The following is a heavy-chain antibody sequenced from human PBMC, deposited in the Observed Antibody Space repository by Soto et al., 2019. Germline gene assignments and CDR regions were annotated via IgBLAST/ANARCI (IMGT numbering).Heavy chain of an antibody. CDR3: AANIYDASAHYFSVEY. V-gene: IGHV1-69*10. CDR2: IIPTSGVA. D-gene: IGHD3-3*01. J-gene: IGHJ4*02. Sequence: SVKVSCKASERTLHRYAISWVRQAPGGGPEWMGVIIPTSGVADPAQKFQGRVTIRADESANTVYLELSKLRSEDTAVYYCAANIYDASAHYFSVEYWGPG. CDR1: ERTLHRYA.